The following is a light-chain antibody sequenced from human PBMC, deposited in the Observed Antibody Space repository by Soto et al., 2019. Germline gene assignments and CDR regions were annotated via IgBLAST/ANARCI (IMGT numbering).Light chain of an antibody. CDR2: EVN. CDR1: SSDVGGYNY. J-gene: IGLJ1*01. CDR3: SSYAGSSNV. V-gene: IGLV2-8*01. Sequence: ALAQPPSASGSPGQSVAISCTGTSSDVGGYNYVSWYQQHPGKAPKLMIYEVNRRPSGVPDRFSGSKSGNTASLTVSGLQAEDEADYYCSSYAGSSNVFGTGTKVTVL.